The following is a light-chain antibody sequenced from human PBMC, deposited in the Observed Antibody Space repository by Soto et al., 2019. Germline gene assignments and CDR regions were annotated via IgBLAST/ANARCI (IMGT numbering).Light chain of an antibody. Sequence: IQLTQSPSSLSASVGDRVTITCRASQGINSHLVWYQQKPGKAPKLLMYTASTLQSGVPSRFSGSGSGTDFTLTISSLQPEDYATYYCQQLKSYQYSFGQGTKLEIK. CDR3: QQLKSYQYS. J-gene: IGKJ2*03. V-gene: IGKV1-9*01. CDR1: QGINSH. CDR2: TAS.